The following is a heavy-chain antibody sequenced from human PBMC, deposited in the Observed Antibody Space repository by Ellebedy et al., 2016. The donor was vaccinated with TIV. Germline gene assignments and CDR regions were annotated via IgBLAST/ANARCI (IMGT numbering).Heavy chain of an antibody. J-gene: IGHJ6*02. CDR2: INHSGST. D-gene: IGHD3-22*01. Sequence: MPSETLSLTCTVSGGSISTTGYYRGWIRQPPGKGLEWIGEINHSGSTNYNPSLKSRVTVSVDTSKNQFSLKLSSVTAADTAVYYCARSGGESYYDSSGYYYYYYYGMDVWGQGTTVTVSS. V-gene: IGHV4-39*07. CDR3: ARSGGESYYDSSGYYYYYYYGMDV. CDR1: GGSISTTGYY.